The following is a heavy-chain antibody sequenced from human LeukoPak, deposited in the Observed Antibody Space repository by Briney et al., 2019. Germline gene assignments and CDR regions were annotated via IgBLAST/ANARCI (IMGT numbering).Heavy chain of an antibody. D-gene: IGHD6-13*01. CDR1: GFTFSSYA. CDR3: AKLTGWVYGSWGKDY. Sequence: GGSLRLSCAASGFTFSSYAMHWVRQAPGKGLEWVAVISYDGSNKYYADSVKGRFTISRDNSKNTLYLQMNSLRAEDTAVYYCAKLTGWVYGSWGKDYWGQGTLVTVSS. V-gene: IGHV3-30-3*02. J-gene: IGHJ4*02. CDR2: ISYDGSNK.